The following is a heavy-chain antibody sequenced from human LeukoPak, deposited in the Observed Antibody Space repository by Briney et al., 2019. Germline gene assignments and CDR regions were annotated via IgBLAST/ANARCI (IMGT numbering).Heavy chain of an antibody. CDR2: FYSYGGT. CDR3: ARDGLRWYRDDAFDI. J-gene: IGHJ3*02. V-gene: IGHV4-4*07. D-gene: IGHD4-23*01. Sequence: ETLSLTCTVSGCTISSYYWCWFRQPAREGLEWIGRFYSYGGTNYNPPPQKRVTMSVDTSKNQFSLKLSSVTAADTAVYYCARDGLRWYRDDAFDIWGQGTMVTVSS. CDR1: GCTISSYY.